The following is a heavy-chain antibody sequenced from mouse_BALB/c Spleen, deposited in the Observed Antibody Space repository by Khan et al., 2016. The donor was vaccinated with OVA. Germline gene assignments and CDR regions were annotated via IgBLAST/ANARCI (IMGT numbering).Heavy chain of an antibody. CDR1: GLNIKDTY. CDR3: ARMVRK. CDR2: IDRPNGNT. D-gene: IGHD1-1*02. J-gene: IGHJ2*01. V-gene: IGHV14-3*02. Sequence: VQLKQSGAELVKSGATLKLSCTASGLNIKDTYMPWLNQWLEQSLEWIGRIDRPNGNTKYDPKFHGKATITADISTNTAYLQLSRLTSEDTAVYYCARMVRKWGQGTTLTVSS.